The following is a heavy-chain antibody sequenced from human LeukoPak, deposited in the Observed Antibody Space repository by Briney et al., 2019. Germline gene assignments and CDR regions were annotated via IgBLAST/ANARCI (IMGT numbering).Heavy chain of an antibody. CDR2: IKQDGSEK. V-gene: IGHV3-7*01. J-gene: IGHJ4*02. CDR1: GFTFSSYW. Sequence: GGSLRLSCAASGFTFSSYWMSWVRQAPGKGLEWVANIKQDGSEKYYVDSVTGRFTITRDNAHNSLYLQMNSLRAEDTAVYYCARWATSFDLWGQGTLVTVSS. CDR3: ARWATSFDL. D-gene: IGHD6-6*01.